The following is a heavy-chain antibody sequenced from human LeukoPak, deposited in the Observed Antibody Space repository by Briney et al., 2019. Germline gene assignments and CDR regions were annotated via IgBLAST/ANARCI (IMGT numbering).Heavy chain of an antibody. CDR3: AREGGHYYGMDV. V-gene: IGHV3-53*01. CDR1: GFTVSSNY. J-gene: IGHJ6*02. Sequence: GGSLRLSCAASGFTVSSNYMSWVRQAPGKGLEWVSVIYSGDSTYYADSVKGRFTISRDNSKNTLYLQMNSLRAEDTAVYYCAREGGHYYGMDVWGQGTTVTVSS. CDR2: IYSGDST.